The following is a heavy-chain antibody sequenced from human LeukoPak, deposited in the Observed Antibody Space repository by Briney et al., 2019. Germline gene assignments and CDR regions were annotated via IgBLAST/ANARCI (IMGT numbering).Heavy chain of an antibody. J-gene: IGHJ4*02. CDR3: AKDYYDSSGYLFDY. CDR1: GFTFSSYG. D-gene: IGHD3-22*01. CDR2: ISYDGSNK. V-gene: IGHV3-30*18. Sequence: GGSLRLSCAASGFTFSSYGMHWVRQAAGKGLEWVEVISYDGSNKYYADSVKGRFTISRDNSKNTLYLQMNILRPEDTAVYYCAKDYYDSSGYLFDYWGQGTLVTVSS.